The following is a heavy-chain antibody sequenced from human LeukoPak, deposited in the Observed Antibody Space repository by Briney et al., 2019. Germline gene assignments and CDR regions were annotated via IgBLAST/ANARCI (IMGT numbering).Heavy chain of an antibody. CDR3: ARCYYDSSGYRPIDY. D-gene: IGHD3-22*01. V-gene: IGHV3-21*01. Sequence: GGSLRLSCPTSGFTFSSYSMNWVRQAPGKGLEWVSSISSSSSYIYYADSVKGRFTISRDNAKNSLYLQMNSLRAEDTAVYYCARCYYDSSGYRPIDYWGQGTLVTVSS. J-gene: IGHJ4*02. CDR2: ISSSSSYI. CDR1: GFTFSSYS.